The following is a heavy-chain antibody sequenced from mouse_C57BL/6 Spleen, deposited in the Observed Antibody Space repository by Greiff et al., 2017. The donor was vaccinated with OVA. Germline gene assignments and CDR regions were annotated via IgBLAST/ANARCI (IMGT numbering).Heavy chain of an antibody. CDR1: GFTFSSYG. J-gene: IGHJ1*03. Sequence: EVQLQESGGDLVKPGGSLKLSCAASGFTFSSYGMSWVRQTPDKRLEWVATISSGGSYTYYPDSVKGRFTISRDNAKNTLYLQMSSLKSEDTAMYYCARRGGYDGGYFDVWGTGTTVTVSS. CDR3: ARRGGYDGGYFDV. D-gene: IGHD2-2*01. V-gene: IGHV5-6*01. CDR2: ISSGGSYT.